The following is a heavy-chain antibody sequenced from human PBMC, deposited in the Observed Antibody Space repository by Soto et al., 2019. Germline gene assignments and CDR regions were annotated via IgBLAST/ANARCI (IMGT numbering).Heavy chain of an antibody. J-gene: IGHJ4*02. D-gene: IGHD3-22*01. CDR2: INPNSGGT. CDR1: GYTFTGYY. CDR3: ARDHYYDSSGYYYSGFDY. V-gene: IGHV1-2*04. Sequence: WASVKVSCKASGYTFTGYYMHWVRQAPGQGLEWMGWINPNSGGTNYAQKFQGWVTMTRDTSISTAYMELSRLRSDDTAVYYCARDHYYDSSGYYYSGFDYWGQGTLVTVSS.